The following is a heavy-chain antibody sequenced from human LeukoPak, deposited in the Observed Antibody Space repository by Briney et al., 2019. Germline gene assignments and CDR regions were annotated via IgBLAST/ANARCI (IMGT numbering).Heavy chain of an antibody. CDR1: GFTFSSYW. Sequence: GGSLRLSCAASGFTFSSYWMHWVRQAPGKGLEWVSGISWNSGSIGYADSVKGRFTISRDNAKNSLYLQMNSLRAEDTALYYCAKDMEGGGRITIYDAFDIWGQGTMVTVSS. CDR3: AKDMEGGGRITIYDAFDI. D-gene: IGHD3-9*01. V-gene: IGHV3-9*01. CDR2: ISWNSGSI. J-gene: IGHJ3*02.